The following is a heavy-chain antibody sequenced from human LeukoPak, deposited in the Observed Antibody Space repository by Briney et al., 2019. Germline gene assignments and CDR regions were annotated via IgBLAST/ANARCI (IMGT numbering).Heavy chain of an antibody. CDR2: ISSNGGST. CDR3: ARKKVAVATLDY. J-gene: IGHJ4*02. V-gene: IGHV3-64*01. Sequence: PGGSLRLSCAASGFTFSSYAMHWVRQAPGKGLEYVSAISSNGGSTYYANSVKGRFTISRDNSKNTLYLQMNSLRAEDTAVYYCARKKVAVATLDYWGQGTLVTVSS. D-gene: IGHD6-19*01. CDR1: GFTFSSYA.